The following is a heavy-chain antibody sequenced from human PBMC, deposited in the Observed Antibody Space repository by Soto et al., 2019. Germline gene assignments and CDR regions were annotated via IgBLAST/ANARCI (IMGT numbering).Heavy chain of an antibody. CDR1: GYSISSGYH. V-gene: IGHV4-38-2*02. Sequence: SETLSLTCDVSGYSISSGYHWGWNRQPPGKGLEWIGSIYHSGTSYYNPSLMSRVSISVDTSKNQFSLKVTSVNAADTAVYYCAREAYDRDAYRGQGTQVTVSS. CDR2: IYHSGTS. J-gene: IGHJ4*02. D-gene: IGHD3-10*02. CDR3: AREAYDRDAY.